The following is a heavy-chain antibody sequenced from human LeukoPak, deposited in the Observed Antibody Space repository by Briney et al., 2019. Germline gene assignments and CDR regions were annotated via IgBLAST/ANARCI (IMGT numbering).Heavy chain of an antibody. CDR3: AREKSRYRYGYNY. Sequence: ASVKVSCKASGYTFITYDINWVRQDPGQGLEWMGWISAYNGNTNYAQSLKDRLTMAIDTSRSTAYMELRSLRSDDTAVYYCAREKSRYRYGYNYWGQGTLVTVSS. V-gene: IGHV1-18*01. J-gene: IGHJ4*02. CDR2: ISAYNGNT. CDR1: GYTFITYD. D-gene: IGHD5-18*01.